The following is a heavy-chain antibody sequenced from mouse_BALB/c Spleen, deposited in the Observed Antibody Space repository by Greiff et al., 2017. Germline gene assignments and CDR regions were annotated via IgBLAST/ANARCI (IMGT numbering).Heavy chain of an antibody. V-gene: IGHV5-6-5*01. CDR2: ISSGGST. D-gene: IGHD2-4*01. Sequence: DVMLVESGGGLVKPGGSLKLSCAASGFTFSSYAMSWVRQTPEKRLEWVASISSGGSTYYPDSVKGRFTISRDNARNILYLQMSSLRSEDTAMYYCARWGAMITGMDYWGQGTSVTVSS. CDR3: ARWGAMITGMDY. CDR1: GFTFSSYA. J-gene: IGHJ4*01.